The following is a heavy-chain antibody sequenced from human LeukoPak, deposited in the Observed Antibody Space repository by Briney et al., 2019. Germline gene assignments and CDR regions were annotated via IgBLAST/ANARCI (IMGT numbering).Heavy chain of an antibody. CDR2: VDHSGSA. CDR1: GGSFSGYY. Sequence: SETLSLTCAVYGGSFSGYYWNWIRQPPGKGLEWIGEVDHSGSANYNPSLKSRVTMSVDTSKNQFSLKLTSVTAADTAVYYCAGKGPNGSGKVKYWGQGTLVSVSS. CDR3: AGKGPNGSGKVKY. D-gene: IGHD3-10*01. V-gene: IGHV4-34*01. J-gene: IGHJ4*02.